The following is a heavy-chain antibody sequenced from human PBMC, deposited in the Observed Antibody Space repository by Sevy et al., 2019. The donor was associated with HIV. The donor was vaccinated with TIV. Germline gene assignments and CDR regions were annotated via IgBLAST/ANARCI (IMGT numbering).Heavy chain of an antibody. Sequence: GGSLRLSCAASGFTFSDYYMSWVRQAPGKGLEWVSYISSSGSTIYYADSVKGRFTISRDNAKNSLYLQMNSLRAEDTAVYDCARDAKKENYYGMDVWGQGTTVTVSS. CDR2: ISSSGSTI. J-gene: IGHJ6*02. CDR1: GFTFSDYY. CDR3: ARDAKKENYYGMDV. V-gene: IGHV3-11*01.